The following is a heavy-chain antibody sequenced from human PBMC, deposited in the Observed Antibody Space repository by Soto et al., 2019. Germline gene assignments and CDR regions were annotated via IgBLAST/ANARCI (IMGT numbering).Heavy chain of an antibody. CDR3: ARGRSIPIFGVENWFDP. Sequence: QVQLVQSGAEVKKPGASVKVSCKASGYTFTSYAMHWVRQAPGQRLEGMGWINAGNGNTKYAQKFQGRVTITRDTSARTAYMELSRLRSEDTAVYSCARGRSIPIFGVENWFDPWGQGTLVTVSS. V-gene: IGHV1-3*01. J-gene: IGHJ5*02. CDR2: INAGNGNT. D-gene: IGHD3-3*01. CDR1: GYTFTSYA.